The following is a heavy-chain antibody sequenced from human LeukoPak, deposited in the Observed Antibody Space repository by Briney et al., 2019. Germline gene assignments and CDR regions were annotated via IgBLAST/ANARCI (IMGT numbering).Heavy chain of an antibody. CDR3: ARGDYDILTGYGY. J-gene: IGHJ4*02. CDR2: INPIIGST. Sequence: ASVKVSCKASGYSFTTYYMHWVRQAPGQGLEWMGIINPIIGSTSYAQKFQGRVTMTSDTSTSTVYMELSSLRSEDTAVYYCARGDYDILTGYGYWGQGTLVTVSS. CDR1: GYSFTTYY. D-gene: IGHD3-9*01. V-gene: IGHV1-46*01.